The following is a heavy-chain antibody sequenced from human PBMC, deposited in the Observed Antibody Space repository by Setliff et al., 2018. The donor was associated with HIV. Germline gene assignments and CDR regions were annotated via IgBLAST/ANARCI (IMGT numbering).Heavy chain of an antibody. V-gene: IGHV4-34*01. Sequence: LSLTCAVYGGSFSGYYWTWIRQPPGKGLEWIGEINHSGSTNYNPSLKSRVTMSVDTSKNQFSLKLSSVTAADTAVFYCARAPTGYSSIWYRNGLTYYNYMDVWGKGTKVTSP. CDR2: INHSGST. CDR3: ARAPTGYSSIWYRNGLTYYNYMDV. J-gene: IGHJ6*03. CDR1: GGSFSGYY. D-gene: IGHD6-13*01.